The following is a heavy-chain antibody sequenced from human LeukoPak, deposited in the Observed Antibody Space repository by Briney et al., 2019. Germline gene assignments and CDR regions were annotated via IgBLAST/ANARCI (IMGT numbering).Heavy chain of an antibody. J-gene: IGHJ4*02. Sequence: SVKVSCKASGGTFSSHAISWVRQAPGQGLEWMGGIIPIFGTANYAQKFRGRVTITADESTSTAYMELSSLRSEDTAVYYCASGEGPIFGVVAYYFDYWGQGTLVTVSS. V-gene: IGHV1-69*13. CDR3: ASGEGPIFGVVAYYFDY. D-gene: IGHD3-3*01. CDR1: GGTFSSHA. CDR2: IIPIFGTA.